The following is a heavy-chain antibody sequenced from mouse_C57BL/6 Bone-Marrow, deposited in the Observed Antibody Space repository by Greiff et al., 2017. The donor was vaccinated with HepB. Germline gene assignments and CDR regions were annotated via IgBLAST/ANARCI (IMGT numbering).Heavy chain of an antibody. V-gene: IGHV1-81*01. CDR3: ARGDYGSSPCHY. Sequence: QVQLKQSGAELARPGASVKLSCKASGYTFTSYGISWVKQRTGQGLEWIGEIYPRSGNTYYNEKFKGKATLTADKSSSTAYMELRSLTSEDSAVYFCARGDYGSSPCHYWGQGTTLTVSS. CDR2: IYPRSGNT. CDR1: GYTFTSYG. J-gene: IGHJ2*01. D-gene: IGHD1-1*01.